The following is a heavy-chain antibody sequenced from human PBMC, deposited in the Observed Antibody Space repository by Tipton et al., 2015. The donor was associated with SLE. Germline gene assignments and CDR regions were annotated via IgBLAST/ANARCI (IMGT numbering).Heavy chain of an antibody. CDR2: MFSSGTT. D-gene: IGHD3-3*01. V-gene: IGHV4-39*01. CDR3: ARGARRHLEWLWDNWFDP. CDR1: GGSITSSLSY. Sequence: TLSLTCTVSGGSITSSLSYWGWVRQPPGKGLEWIGSMFSSGTTYSNPSLKSRVTISVDTSKNQFSLELNSVTAADTAVYYCARGARRHLEWLWDNWFDPWGQGTLVTVSS. J-gene: IGHJ5*02.